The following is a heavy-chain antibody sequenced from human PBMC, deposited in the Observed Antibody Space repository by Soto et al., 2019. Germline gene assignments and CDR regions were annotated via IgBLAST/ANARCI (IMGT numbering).Heavy chain of an antibody. CDR3: ARDAYEWELLGGDAFDI. J-gene: IGHJ3*02. V-gene: IGHV3-7*01. Sequence: QQRESLKISCAASGFTFSSYWMSWVRQAPGKGLEWVANIKQDGSEKYYVDSVKGRFTISRDNAKNSLYLQMNSLRAEDTAVYYCARDAYEWELLGGDAFDIWGQGTMVTVSS. D-gene: IGHD1-26*01. CDR2: IKQDGSEK. CDR1: GFTFSSYW.